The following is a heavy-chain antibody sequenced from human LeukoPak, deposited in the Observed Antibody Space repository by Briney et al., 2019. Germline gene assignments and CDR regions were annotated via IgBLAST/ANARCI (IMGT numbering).Heavy chain of an antibody. J-gene: IGHJ4*02. CDR3: ARGFPPRRNYDSSGYYSYYFDY. V-gene: IGHV1-18*01. CDR2: ISANNGHT. Sequence: GASVTVSFTASGYTFTNYGITWVRQAPGQGLEWMGWISANNGHTKYAQRLQGRVTMTTDTSTSTAYMELRILRYEDTAIYYCARGFPPRRNYDSSGYYSYYFDYWGQGTLVTVSS. D-gene: IGHD3-22*01. CDR1: GYTFTNYG.